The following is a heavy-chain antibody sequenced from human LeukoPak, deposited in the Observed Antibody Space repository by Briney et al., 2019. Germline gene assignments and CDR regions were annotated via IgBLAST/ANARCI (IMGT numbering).Heavy chain of an antibody. CDR1: GGSISSGSYY. Sequence: SQTLSLTCTVSGGSISSGSYYWSWIRQPAGKGLEWIGRTYTSGSTNYNPSLKSRVTISVDTSKNQFSLKLSSVTAADTAVYYCARVVATITDWFDPWGQGTLVTVSS. J-gene: IGHJ5*02. V-gene: IGHV4-61*02. CDR3: ARVVATITDWFDP. CDR2: TYTSGST. D-gene: IGHD5-12*01.